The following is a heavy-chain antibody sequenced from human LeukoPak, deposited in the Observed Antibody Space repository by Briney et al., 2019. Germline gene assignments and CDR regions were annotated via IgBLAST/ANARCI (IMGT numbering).Heavy chain of an antibody. J-gene: IGHJ4*02. CDR3: ARGRGGSYHY. CDR1: GLTFSNDW. D-gene: IGHD1-26*01. Sequence: GGSLRLSCAASGLTFSNDWMHWVRQAPGKGLVWVSRINTDGSTTTYADSVKGRFTISRDNAKNTLYLQMNSLRVEDTAVYYCARGRGGSYHYWGQGTLVTVSS. CDR2: INTDGSTT. V-gene: IGHV3-74*01.